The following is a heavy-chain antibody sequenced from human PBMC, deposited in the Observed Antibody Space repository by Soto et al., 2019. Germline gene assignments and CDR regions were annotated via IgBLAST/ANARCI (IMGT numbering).Heavy chain of an antibody. CDR2: SIPVFGII. Sequence: QVQLVQSGAEVKKPGSSVKVSCKASGDTFKNYGITWVRQAPGQGLEWMGGSIPVFGIINYAQKFQGRVKITADESTSTGYLEVSSLRAEDTAIYYCDRLNYYQSSAYLDDWGQGTLVTVSS. D-gene: IGHD3-22*01. CDR3: DRLNYYQSSAYLDD. CDR1: GDTFKNYG. V-gene: IGHV1-69*01. J-gene: IGHJ4*02.